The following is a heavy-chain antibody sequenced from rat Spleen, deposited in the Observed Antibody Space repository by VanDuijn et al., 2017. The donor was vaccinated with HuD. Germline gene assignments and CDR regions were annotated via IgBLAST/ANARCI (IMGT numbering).Heavy chain of an antibody. CDR3: ARLAGTTVVDYYFDY. CDR1: GFTFSNYG. J-gene: IGHJ2*01. V-gene: IGHV5-29*01. D-gene: IGHD1-1*01. Sequence: EVQLVESGGGLVQPGRSLKLSCAVSGFTFSNYGMAWVRQAPTKGLEWVATLSYDGITTYYRDSVKGRFTISRDNAQNTLYLQMSKLGSEDTAIYYCARLAGTTVVDYYFDYWGQGVMVTVSS. CDR2: LSYDGITT.